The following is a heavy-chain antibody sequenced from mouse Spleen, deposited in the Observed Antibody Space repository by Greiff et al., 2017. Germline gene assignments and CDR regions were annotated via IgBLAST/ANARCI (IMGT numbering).Heavy chain of an antibody. Sequence: EVKVEESGGGLVQPGGSMKLSCAASGFTFSDAWMDWVRQSPEKGLEWVAEIRNKANNHATYYAESVKGRFTISRDDSKSSVYLQMNSLRAEDTGIYYCTRKGGAYYFDYWGQGTTLTVSS. CDR3: TRKGGAYYFDY. J-gene: IGHJ2*01. CDR2: IRNKANNHAT. V-gene: IGHV6-6*01. CDR1: GFTFSDAW.